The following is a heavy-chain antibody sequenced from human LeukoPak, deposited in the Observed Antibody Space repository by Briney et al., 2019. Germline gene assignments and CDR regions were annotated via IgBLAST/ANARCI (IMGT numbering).Heavy chain of an antibody. V-gene: IGHV3-48*02. CDR3: ARATGHWFDP. CDR2: ISSSSSTI. D-gene: IGHD1-14*01. CDR1: RFTFSSYS. J-gene: IGHJ5*02. Sequence: QPGGSLRLSCVVSRFTFSSYSMNWVRQAPGKGLEWVSYISSSSSTIYYADSVKGRFTISRDNAKNSLYLQMNSLRDEDTAVYYCARATGHWFDPWGQGTLVTVSS.